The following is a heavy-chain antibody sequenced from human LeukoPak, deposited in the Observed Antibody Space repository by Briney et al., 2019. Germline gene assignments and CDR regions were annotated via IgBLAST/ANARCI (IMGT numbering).Heavy chain of an antibody. CDR3: ARDLTGTTAY. CDR2: ISYDGSNK. D-gene: IGHD1-7*01. J-gene: IGHJ4*02. V-gene: IGHV3-30*04. CDR1: GFTFSSYA. Sequence: AGGSLRLSCAASGFTFSSYAMHWVRQAPGKGLEWVAVISYDGSNKYYADSVKGRFTISRDNSKNTLYLQMNSLRAEDTAVYYCARDLTGTTAYWGQGTLATVSS.